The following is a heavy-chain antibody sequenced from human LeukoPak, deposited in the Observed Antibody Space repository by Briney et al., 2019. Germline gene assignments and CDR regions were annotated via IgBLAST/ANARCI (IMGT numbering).Heavy chain of an antibody. CDR1: GDSINSYH. Sequence: SETLSLACTVSGDSINSYHWSWIRQPAGKGLEWIGRIHMSGSTNYNPSLRSRVAISMDNSKNQFSLKLKSVTAADTAVYYCARDDSSRDDSGGYHYWGQGTLVTISS. D-gene: IGHD3-22*01. J-gene: IGHJ4*02. CDR3: ARDDSSRDDSGGYHY. V-gene: IGHV4-4*07. CDR2: IHMSGST.